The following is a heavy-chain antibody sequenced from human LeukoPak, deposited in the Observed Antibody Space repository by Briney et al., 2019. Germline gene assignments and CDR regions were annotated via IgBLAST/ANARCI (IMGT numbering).Heavy chain of an antibody. Sequence: SETLSLTCTVSGYSISSGYYWGWIRQPPGKGLEWIGSIYHSGSTYYNPSLKSRVTISVDTSKNQFSLKLSSVTAADTAVYYCARNPSPWGQGTLVTVSS. CDR3: ARNPSP. V-gene: IGHV4-38-2*02. J-gene: IGHJ5*02. CDR2: IYHSGST. CDR1: GYSISSGYY.